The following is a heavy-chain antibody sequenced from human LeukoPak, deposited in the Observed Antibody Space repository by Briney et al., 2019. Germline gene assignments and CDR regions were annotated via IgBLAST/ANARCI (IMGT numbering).Heavy chain of an antibody. J-gene: IGHJ4*02. Sequence: PSETLSLTCAVYGGSFSDYYWSWIRQPPGKGLEWIGEINHSGSTNYSPSLKSRVTISVDTSKNQFSLKLSSVTAADTAVYYCARGGGGSGYFLDYWGQGTLVTVSS. CDR3: ARGGGGSGYFLDY. CDR2: INHSGST. CDR1: GGSFSDYY. D-gene: IGHD3-22*01. V-gene: IGHV4-34*01.